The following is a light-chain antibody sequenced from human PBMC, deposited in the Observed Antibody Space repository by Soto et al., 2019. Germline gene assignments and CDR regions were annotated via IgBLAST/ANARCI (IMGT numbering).Light chain of an antibody. Sequence: DIQMTQSPSSLSASVGDRVTITCRASQSVSTYLNWYQEKPGKAPKFLIYDASNLQSGVPSRFSGSGSGTDFTLTISSLQPEDFATDYCEQSYTPPRTFGPGTKVDIK. CDR2: DAS. CDR3: EQSYTPPRT. CDR1: QSVSTY. J-gene: IGKJ3*01. V-gene: IGKV1-39*01.